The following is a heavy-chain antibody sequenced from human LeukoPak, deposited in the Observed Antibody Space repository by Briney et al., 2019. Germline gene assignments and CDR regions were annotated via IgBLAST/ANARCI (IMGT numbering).Heavy chain of an antibody. V-gene: IGHV1-8*01. CDR3: ARVAIPHYYYYYMDV. CDR2: MNPNSGNT. Sequence: ASVKVSCKASGYTFTSYDINWVRQATGQGLEWMGWMNPNSGNTGYAQKFQGRVTMTRNTSISTAYMELSSLRSEDTAVYYCARVAIPHYYYYYMDVWGKGTTVTVSS. D-gene: IGHD2-21*01. J-gene: IGHJ6*03. CDR1: GYTFTSYD.